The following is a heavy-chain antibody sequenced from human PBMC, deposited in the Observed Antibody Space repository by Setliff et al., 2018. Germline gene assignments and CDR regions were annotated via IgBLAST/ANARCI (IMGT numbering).Heavy chain of an antibody. Sequence: GGSLRLSCAASGFTFSTYALSWVRQAPGKGPEWVSTITGNGNSLYYADSVKGRFTISRDNAKNSLYLLMKSVRVDDTAVYYCARSINGYQQRYDIWGQGALVTVSS. CDR3: ARSINGYQQRYDI. CDR2: ITGNGNSL. V-gene: IGHV3-23*01. D-gene: IGHD3-22*01. CDR1: GFTFSTYA. J-gene: IGHJ4*02.